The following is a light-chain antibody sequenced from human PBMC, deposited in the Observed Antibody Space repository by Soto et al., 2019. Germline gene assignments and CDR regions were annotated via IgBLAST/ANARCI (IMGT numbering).Light chain of an antibody. Sequence: DIQLTQSPSSLSASVGDRVTVTCRASQSINSYLNWYQQEPGKAPMLLIYDASSLQSGVPSRFSGSGSGTDFTLTISSVQPEDFAIYYCQQSYRTPRTFGQGTRVGIK. J-gene: IGKJ1*01. CDR2: DAS. V-gene: IGKV1-39*01. CDR1: QSINSY. CDR3: QQSYRTPRT.